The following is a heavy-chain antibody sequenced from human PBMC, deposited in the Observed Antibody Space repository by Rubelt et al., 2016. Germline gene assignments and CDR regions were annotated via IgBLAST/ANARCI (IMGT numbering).Heavy chain of an antibody. CDR2: IKQDGSEK. CDR3: ARDARTYYYDSSGHCEDI. Sequence: EVQLVESGGGLVQPGGSLRLSCAASGFTFSSYWMSWVRQAPGKGLEWVANIKQDGSEKYYVDSVKGRFTISRDNAKNSLYLQMNSLRAEDTAVYYCARDARTYYYDSSGHCEDIWGQGTMVTVSS. D-gene: IGHD3-22*01. J-gene: IGHJ3*02. V-gene: IGHV3-7*01. CDR1: GFTFSSYW.